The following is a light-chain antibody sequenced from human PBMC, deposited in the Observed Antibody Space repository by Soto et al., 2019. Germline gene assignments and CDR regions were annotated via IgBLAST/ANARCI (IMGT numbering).Light chain of an antibody. CDR3: QQRERSPRT. CDR1: QSISSY. Sequence: DIQMTQSPSSLSASVGDRVTITCRTSQSISSYLNWYQQKPGKAPKLLIYAASSLQSGVPSRFSGSGAGTDFTLTISSLQPEDFATYYCQQRERSPRTFGQGNKVELK. CDR2: AAS. V-gene: IGKV1-39*01. J-gene: IGKJ1*01.